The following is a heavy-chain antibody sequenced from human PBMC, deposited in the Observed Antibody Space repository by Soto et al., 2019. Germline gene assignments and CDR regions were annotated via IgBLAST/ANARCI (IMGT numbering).Heavy chain of an antibody. CDR1: GVTIRGYY. J-gene: IGHJ5*02. CDR2: IYHSGST. D-gene: IGHD4-17*01. CDR3: ARVGDYGSTFDP. Sequence: SETLSLTCNVSGVTIRGYYWNWIRQPPGKGLEWIGYIYHSGSTYYNPSLKSRVTIPVDRSKNQFSLKLSSVTAADTAVYYCARVGDYGSTFDPWGQGTLVTVSS. V-gene: IGHV4-59*12.